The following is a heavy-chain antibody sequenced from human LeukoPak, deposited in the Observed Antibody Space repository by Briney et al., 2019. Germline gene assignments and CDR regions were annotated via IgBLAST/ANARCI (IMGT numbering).Heavy chain of an antibody. V-gene: IGHV3-30*02. CDR2: IRYDASNK. Sequence: GGSLRLSCAASGFTFSSYGMHWVRQAPGKGLEWVAFIRYDASNKYYADSVKGRFTISRDNSKNTLYLQMNSLRAEDTAVYYCAKSGYNRFDYWGQGTLVTVSS. CDR1: GFTFSSYG. J-gene: IGHJ4*02. CDR3: AKSGYNRFDY. D-gene: IGHD5-24*01.